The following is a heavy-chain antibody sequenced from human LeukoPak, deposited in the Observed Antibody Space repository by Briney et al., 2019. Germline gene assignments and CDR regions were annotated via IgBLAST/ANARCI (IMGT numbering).Heavy chain of an antibody. CDR1: GGSFSGYY. Sequence: SETLSLTCAVYGGSFSGYYWSWIRQPPGKGLEWIGEINHSGSTNYNPSLKSRVTISVDTSKNQFSLELSSVTAADTAVYYCARGRGYYYDSSGYGYWGQGTLVTVSS. CDR3: ARGRGYYYDSSGYGY. V-gene: IGHV4-34*01. D-gene: IGHD3-22*01. J-gene: IGHJ4*02. CDR2: INHSGST.